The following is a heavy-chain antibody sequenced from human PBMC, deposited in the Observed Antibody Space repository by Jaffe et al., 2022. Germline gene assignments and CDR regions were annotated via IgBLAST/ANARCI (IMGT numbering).Heavy chain of an antibody. D-gene: IGHD4-17*01. CDR2: IYSGGST. CDR3: ARVLRHDYGVADY. CDR1: GFTVSSNY. Sequence: EVQLVESGGGLVQPGGSLRLSCAASGFTVSSNYMSWVRQAPGKGLEWVSVIYSGGSTYYADSVKGRFTISRDNSKNTLYLQMNSLRAEDTAVYYCARVLRHDYGVADYWGQGTLVTVSS. J-gene: IGHJ4*02. V-gene: IGHV3-66*02.